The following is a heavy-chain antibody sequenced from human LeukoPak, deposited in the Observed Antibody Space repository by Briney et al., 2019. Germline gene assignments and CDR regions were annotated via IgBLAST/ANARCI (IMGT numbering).Heavy chain of an antibody. Sequence: PGGSLRLSCAASGFTFSSYSMNWVRQAPGKGLEWVSYISSSSSTIYYADSVKGRFTISRDNAKNSLYLQMNSLRAEDTAVYYCARERGGPWDILTGTFDYWGQGTLVTVSS. D-gene: IGHD3-9*01. CDR1: GFTFSSYS. V-gene: IGHV3-48*01. CDR2: ISSSSSTI. J-gene: IGHJ4*02. CDR3: ARERGGPWDILTGTFDY.